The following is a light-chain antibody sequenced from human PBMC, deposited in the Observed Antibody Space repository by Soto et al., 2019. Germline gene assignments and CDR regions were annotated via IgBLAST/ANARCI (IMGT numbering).Light chain of an antibody. Sequence: EIVRTQSRATLSVSPGERATLSFRASQSISSNLAWYQQKPGQAPRLLIYDASTRATGIPARFSGSGSGTEFTLTISSLQSEDFAIYYCQHYNNWPPWTFGQGTKVDIK. V-gene: IGKV3-15*01. CDR1: QSISSN. CDR3: QHYNNWPPWT. J-gene: IGKJ1*01. CDR2: DAS.